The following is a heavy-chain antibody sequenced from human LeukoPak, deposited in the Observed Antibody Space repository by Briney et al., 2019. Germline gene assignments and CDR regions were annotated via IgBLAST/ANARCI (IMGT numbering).Heavy chain of an antibody. V-gene: IGHV3-30-3*01. CDR1: GFTFTNYA. J-gene: IGHJ4*02. CDR3: ARESPEWRYFDY. Sequence: GGSLRLSCAASGFTFTNYAIHWVRQAPGKGLEWVAVTSSDGSNKYYAVSVKGRFTISRDNSNDTLYLQMNSLRAEDTAVYYCARESPEWRYFDYWGQGTLVTVSS. D-gene: IGHD2-8*01. CDR2: TSSDGSNK.